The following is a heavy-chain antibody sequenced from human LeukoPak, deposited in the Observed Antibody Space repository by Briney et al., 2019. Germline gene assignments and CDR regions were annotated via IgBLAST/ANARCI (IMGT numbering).Heavy chain of an antibody. CDR1: GYTFINFA. Sequence: GASVKVSCKASGYTFINFAINWGRQAPGQRPEWMGWINAGNGNTKYSQKFQGRVTITRDTSASTAYMELSSLTSEDTAVYYCASVAVRERITIFGVLWGQGTLVTVSS. V-gene: IGHV1-3*01. CDR3: ASVAVRERITIFGVL. CDR2: INAGNGNT. J-gene: IGHJ4*02. D-gene: IGHD3-3*01.